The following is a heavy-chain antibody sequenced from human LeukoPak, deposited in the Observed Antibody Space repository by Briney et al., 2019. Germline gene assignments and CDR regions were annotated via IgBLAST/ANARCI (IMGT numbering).Heavy chain of an antibody. J-gene: IGHJ4*02. D-gene: IGHD3-10*01. CDR2: IYYSGST. V-gene: IGHV4-30-2*05. CDR1: GGSISSGGYS. CDR3: ARVLIYGSGSHIDY. Sequence: SETLSLTCAVSGGSISSGGYSWSWIRQPPGKGLEWIGYIYYSGSTYYNPSLKSRVTISVDTSKNQFSLKLSSVTAADTAVYNCARVLIYGSGSHIDYWGQGTLVTVSS.